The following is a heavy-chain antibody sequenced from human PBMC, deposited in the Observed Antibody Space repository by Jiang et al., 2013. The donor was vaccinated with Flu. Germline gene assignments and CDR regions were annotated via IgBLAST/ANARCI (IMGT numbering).Heavy chain of an antibody. V-gene: IGHV1-46*01. CDR1: GYTFTSYY. D-gene: IGHD4-17*01. J-gene: IGHJ4*02. CDR3: ARDAPGSGDYGGPQDY. CDR2: INPSGGST. Sequence: SGAEVKKPGASVKVSCKASGYTFTSYYMHWVRQAPGQGLEWMGIINPSGGSTSYAQKFQGRVTMTRDTSTSTVYMELSSLRSEDTAVYYCARDAPGSGDYGGPQDYWGQGTLVTVSS.